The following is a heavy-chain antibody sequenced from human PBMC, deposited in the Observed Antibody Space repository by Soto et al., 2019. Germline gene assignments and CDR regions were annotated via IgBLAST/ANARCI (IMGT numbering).Heavy chain of an antibody. Sequence: QVQLVESGGGVVQPGRSLRLSCAASGFTFSSYAMNWVRQALGRGLEWVAVILYDGSNNYYADSVKGRFTISRDNSKNTLYLQMNSLRAEDTAVYYCARDPVAYCGGDCRTFDYWGQGTLVTVSS. CDR2: ILYDGSNN. CDR1: GFTFSSYA. V-gene: IGHV3-30-3*01. D-gene: IGHD2-21*02. J-gene: IGHJ4*02. CDR3: ARDPVAYCGGDCRTFDY.